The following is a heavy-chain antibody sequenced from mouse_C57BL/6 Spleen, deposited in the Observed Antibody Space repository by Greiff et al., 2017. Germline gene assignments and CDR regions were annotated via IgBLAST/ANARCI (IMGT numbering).Heavy chain of an antibody. D-gene: IGHD1-1*01. V-gene: IGHV1-5*01. Sequence: EVQLQESGTVLARPGASVTMSCKTSGYTFTSYGMHWVNQRPGQGLEWIGAIYPGDSDTGYIPKVNVKAKLTAGTSVSNANMELSSLTDEDYGVNYGKTDFGSREAMDYWGQGTSVTVSS. CDR1: GYTFTSYG. CDR2: IYPGDSDT. J-gene: IGHJ4*01. CDR3: KTDFGSREAMDY.